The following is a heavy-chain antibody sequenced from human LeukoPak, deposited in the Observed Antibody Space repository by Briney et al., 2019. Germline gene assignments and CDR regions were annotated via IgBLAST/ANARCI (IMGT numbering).Heavy chain of an antibody. CDR3: ARNIVATIKGAVGYYYYYYGMDV. CDR2: ISYDGSNK. V-gene: IGHV3-30-3*01. Sequence: GGSLRLSCAASGFTFSTYAMTWVRQAPGKGLEWVAVISYDGSNKYYADSVKGRFTISRDNSKNTLYLQMNSLRAEDTAVYYCARNIVATIKGAVGYYYYYYGMDVWGQGTTVTVSS. J-gene: IGHJ6*02. D-gene: IGHD5-12*01. CDR1: GFTFSTYA.